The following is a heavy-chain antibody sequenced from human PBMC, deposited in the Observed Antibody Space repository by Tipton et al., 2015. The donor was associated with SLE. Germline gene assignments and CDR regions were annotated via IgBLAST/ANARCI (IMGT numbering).Heavy chain of an antibody. CDR3: TSGGVPTRYFDL. V-gene: IGHV4-59*12. Sequence: TLSLTCTVSGASITSYYWSWIRQPPGKGLEWIGYVSYRGSANYNPSLKSRLIISADTSKSQFSLKVTSVTAADTAVYYCTSGGVPTRYFDLRGRGTLVAVSS. CDR2: VSYRGSA. J-gene: IGHJ2*01. D-gene: IGHD3-10*01. CDR1: GASITSYY.